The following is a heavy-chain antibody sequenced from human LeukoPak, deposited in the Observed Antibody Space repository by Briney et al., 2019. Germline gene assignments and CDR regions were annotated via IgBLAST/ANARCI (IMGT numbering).Heavy chain of an antibody. V-gene: IGHV1-69*13. CDR2: IVPIFGTA. Sequence: SVKVSCKASGYTFTSYDISWVRQAPGQGLEWMGGIVPIFGTANYAQKFQGRVTITADESTGTAYMDLSSLRYEDTAVYYCARVVNPTYCSSPRCYWKGWFDPWGQGTLVTVSS. D-gene: IGHD2-2*01. J-gene: IGHJ5*02. CDR3: ARVVNPTYCSSPRCYWKGWFDP. CDR1: GYTFTSYD.